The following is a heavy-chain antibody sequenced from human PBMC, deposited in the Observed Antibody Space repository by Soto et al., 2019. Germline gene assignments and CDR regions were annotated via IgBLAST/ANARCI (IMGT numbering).Heavy chain of an antibody. D-gene: IGHD1-7*01. CDR1: GFRFDDYA. Sequence: EVQLVESGGGLVQPGRSLRLSCAASGFRFDDYAMHWVRLVPGKGLEWVSGINWNSGNIEYADSVKDRFTSSRDNAKNSLYLQMDSLRAEDTALYYCAKCIGSVLGTVNYWGQGTLVTVCS. CDR3: AKCIGSVLGTVNY. J-gene: IGHJ4*02. CDR2: INWNSGNI. V-gene: IGHV3-9*01.